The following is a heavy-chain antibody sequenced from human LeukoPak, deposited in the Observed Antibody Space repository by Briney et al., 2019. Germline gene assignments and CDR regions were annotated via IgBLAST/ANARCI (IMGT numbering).Heavy chain of an antibody. V-gene: IGHV3-53*01. D-gene: IGHD5-18*01. CDR1: GFTVSSSH. Sequence: GGSLRLSCAASGFTVSSSHMSWVRQAPGKGLEWVSLIYSGGSTYYAASVKGQFTISRDNSKNTLYLQMNSLRPEDTAVYYCAKGYNYAYEYWGQGTLVTVSS. CDR3: AKGYNYAYEY. J-gene: IGHJ4*02. CDR2: IYSGGST.